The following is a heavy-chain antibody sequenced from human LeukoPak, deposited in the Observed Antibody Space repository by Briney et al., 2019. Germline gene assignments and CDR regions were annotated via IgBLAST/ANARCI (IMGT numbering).Heavy chain of an antibody. CDR1: GGSISTYY. J-gene: IGHJ4*02. Sequence: SETLSLTCTVSGGSISTYYSRWIRQPPGKGLECLGFIFHTGTTNYNPSLKSRVTISVDTSKNQFSLNLSAVTAADTAVYYCARTDCGTNAYPFEFWGQGTLVTVSS. CDR3: ARTDCGTNAYPFEF. CDR2: IFHTGTT. D-gene: IGHD2-21*01. V-gene: IGHV4-59*08.